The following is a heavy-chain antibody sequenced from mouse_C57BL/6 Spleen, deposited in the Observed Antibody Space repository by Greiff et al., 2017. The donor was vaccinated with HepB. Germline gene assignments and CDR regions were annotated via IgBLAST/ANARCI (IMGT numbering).Heavy chain of an antibody. V-gene: IGHV7-3*01. CDR2: IRNKANGYTT. Sequence: VQLKESGGGLVQPGGSLSLSCAASGFTFTDYYMSWVRQPPGKALEWLGFIRNKANGYTTEYSASVKGRFTISRDNSQSIRYLQMNALRAEDSATYYCARYSVYDYDDPYYAMDYWGQGTSVTVSS. CDR3: ARYSVYDYDDPYYAMDY. CDR1: GFTFTDYY. D-gene: IGHD2-4*01. J-gene: IGHJ4*01.